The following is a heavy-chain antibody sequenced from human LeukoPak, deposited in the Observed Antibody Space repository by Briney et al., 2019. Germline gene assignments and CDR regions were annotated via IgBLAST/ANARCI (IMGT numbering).Heavy chain of an antibody. D-gene: IGHD3-3*01. CDR2: INHSGST. J-gene: IGHJ6*02. CDR1: GGSFSGYY. Sequence: SETLPLTCAVYGGSFSGYYWSWIRQPPGKGLEWIGEINHSGSTYYNPSLKSRVTISVDTSKNQFSLKLSSVTAADTAVYYCARDFKTYYYYGMDVWGQGTTVTVSS. CDR3: ARDFKTYYYYGMDV. V-gene: IGHV4-34*01.